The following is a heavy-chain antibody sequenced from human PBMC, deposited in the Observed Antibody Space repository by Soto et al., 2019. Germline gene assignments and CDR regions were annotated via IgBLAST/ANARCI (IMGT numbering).Heavy chain of an antibody. D-gene: IGHD2-2*01. CDR1: GFTFSSYA. V-gene: IGHV3-23*01. CDR3: ATKGYCSSTSCYAYRAFDI. J-gene: IGHJ3*02. CDR2: ISGSGGST. Sequence: GSLRLSCGASGFTFSSYAMSWVRQAPGKGLEWVSAISGSGGSTYYADSVKGRFTISRDNSKNTLYLQMNSLRAEDTAVYYCATKGYCSSTSCYAYRAFDIWGQGTMVTVSS.